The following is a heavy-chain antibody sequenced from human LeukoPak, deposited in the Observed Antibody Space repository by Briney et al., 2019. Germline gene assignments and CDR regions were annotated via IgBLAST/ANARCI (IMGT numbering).Heavy chain of an antibody. Sequence: SETLSLTCTVSGGSISSYYWSWIRQPPGKGLEWIGYIYYSGSTNYNPSLKSRVTISVDTSKNQFSLKLSSVTAADTAVYYCAATRYLGDGHNYVLDYWGQGTLVTVSS. V-gene: IGHV4-59*13. CDR2: IYYSGST. CDR3: AATRYLGDGHNYVLDY. D-gene: IGHD5-24*01. J-gene: IGHJ4*02. CDR1: GGSISSYY.